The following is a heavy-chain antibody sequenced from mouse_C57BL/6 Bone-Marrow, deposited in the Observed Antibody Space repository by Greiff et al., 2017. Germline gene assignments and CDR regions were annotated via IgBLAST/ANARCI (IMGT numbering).Heavy chain of an antibody. J-gene: IGHJ2*01. V-gene: IGHV1-5*01. D-gene: IGHD1-1*01. CDR2: ISPGNSDT. CDR1: GYTFTSYW. CDR3: TRRITTVVATADY. Sequence: VQLQQSGTVLARPGASVKMSCKTSGYTFTSYWMHWVQQRPGQGLEWVGAISPGNSDTSYNQKVKGKDKLSAVTSASTAYMELSSLTNEDSAVYYCTRRITTVVATADYWGQGTTLTVSS.